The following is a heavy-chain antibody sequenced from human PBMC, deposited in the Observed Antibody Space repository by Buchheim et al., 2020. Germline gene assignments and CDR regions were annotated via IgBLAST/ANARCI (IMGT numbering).Heavy chain of an antibody. V-gene: IGHV3-30*18. J-gene: IGHJ6*02. Sequence: QVQLVESGGGVVQPGRSLRLSCAASGFTFSSYGMHWVRQAPGKGLEWVAVISYDGSNKYYADSVKGRFTISRDNSKNTLYLQMNSLRAEDTAVYYCAKDLGYYGSGYYYYGMDVWGQGTT. D-gene: IGHD3-10*01. CDR1: GFTFSSYG. CDR2: ISYDGSNK. CDR3: AKDLGYYGSGYYYYGMDV.